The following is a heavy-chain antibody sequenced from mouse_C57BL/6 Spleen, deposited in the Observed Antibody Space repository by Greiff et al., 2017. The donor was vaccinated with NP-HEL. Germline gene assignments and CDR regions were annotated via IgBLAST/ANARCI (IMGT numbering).Heavy chain of an antibody. CDR2: IYPGSGST. Sequence: VQLQQPGAELVKPGASVKMSCKASGYTFTSYWITWVKQRPGQGLEWIGDIYPGSGSTNYNEKFKSKATLTVDTSSSTAYIQLSSLTSEDSAVYYCARERELLYYFDYWGQGTTLTVSS. J-gene: IGHJ2*01. V-gene: IGHV1-55*01. CDR3: ARERELLYYFDY. CDR1: GYTFTSYW.